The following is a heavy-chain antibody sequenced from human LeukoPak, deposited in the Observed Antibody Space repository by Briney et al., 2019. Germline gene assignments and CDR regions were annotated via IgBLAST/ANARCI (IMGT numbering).Heavy chain of an antibody. CDR1: GFTVTTLA. CDR3: AKGPTDSCWEKLHD. J-gene: IGHJ4*02. V-gene: IGHV3-23*01. Sequence: GGSLRHSCAASGFTVTTLAMTWVRQAPGKGLEWVSVIGESDGRTYYADSVKGRFTISRDESKNTLYLQMNSLRAEDTAVYYCAKGPTDSCWEKLHDWGQGTLVTVSS. D-gene: IGHD1-26*01. CDR2: IGESDGRT.